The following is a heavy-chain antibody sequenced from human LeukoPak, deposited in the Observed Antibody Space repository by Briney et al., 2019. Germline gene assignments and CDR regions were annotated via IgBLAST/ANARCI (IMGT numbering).Heavy chain of an antibody. CDR3: ASATYYYGSGSYSGAFDI. D-gene: IGHD3-10*01. J-gene: IGHJ3*02. V-gene: IGHV1-2*02. Sequence: ASVKVSCKASGYTFTGYYMNWVRQAPGQGLEWMGWINPNSGGTNYAQKFQGRVTMTRDTSISTAYMELSRLRSDDTAVYYCASATYYYGSGSYSGAFDIWGQGTMVTVSS. CDR1: GYTFTGYY. CDR2: INPNSGGT.